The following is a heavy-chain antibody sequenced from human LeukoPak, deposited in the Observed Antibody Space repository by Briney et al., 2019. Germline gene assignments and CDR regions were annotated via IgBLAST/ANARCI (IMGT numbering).Heavy chain of an antibody. J-gene: IGHJ6*03. Sequence: SQTLSLTCAISGDSVSSNSAAWNWIRQSPSRGLEWLGRTYYRSKWSNDYTVSVKSRITINPDTSKNQFSLQLNSVTPEDTAVYYCARAPSGTDYYFYYMDVWAKGPRSPSP. CDR3: ARAPSGTDYYFYYMDV. D-gene: IGHD1-26*01. CDR1: GDSVSSNSAA. V-gene: IGHV6-1*01. CDR2: TYYRSKWSN.